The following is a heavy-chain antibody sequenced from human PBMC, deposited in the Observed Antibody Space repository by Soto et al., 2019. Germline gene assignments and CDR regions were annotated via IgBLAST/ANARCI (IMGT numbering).Heavy chain of an antibody. CDR2: IYYSGST. CDR3: ARSYGTGYFQH. Sequence: QVQLQESGPGLVKPSETLSLTCTVSGGSISSYYWSWIRQPPGKGLEWIGYIYYSGSTNYNPSLTSRVTISVDTSKNQFSLKLSSVTAADTAVYYCARSYGTGYFQHWGQGTLVTVSS. CDR1: GGSISSYY. V-gene: IGHV4-59*08. D-gene: IGHD3-10*01. J-gene: IGHJ1*01.